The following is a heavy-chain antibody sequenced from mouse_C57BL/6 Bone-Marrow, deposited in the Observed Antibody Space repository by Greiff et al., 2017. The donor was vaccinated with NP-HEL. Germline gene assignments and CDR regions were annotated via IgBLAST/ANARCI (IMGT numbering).Heavy chain of an antibody. J-gene: IGHJ1*03. CDR2: IDPETGGT. V-gene: IGHV1-15*01. CDR3: TSSSYWYFDV. Sequence: QVQLQQSGAELVRPGASVTLSCKASGYTFTDYDMHWVKQTPVHGLEWIGAIDPETGGTAYNQKFKGKAILTADKSSSTAYMELRSLTSEDSAVYYCTSSSYWYFDVWGTGTTVTVSS. D-gene: IGHD1-1*01. CDR1: GYTFTDYD.